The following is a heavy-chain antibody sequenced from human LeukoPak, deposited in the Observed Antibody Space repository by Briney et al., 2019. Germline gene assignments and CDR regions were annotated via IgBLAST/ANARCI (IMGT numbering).Heavy chain of an antibody. V-gene: IGHV1-46*01. D-gene: IGHD3-10*01. J-gene: IGHJ4*02. CDR2: INPSGGST. Sequence: ASVHVSCKTSGYTLTLYYIHWVRQAPGQGLEWMGIINPSGGSTSYAQKFQGRVTMTRDTSTSTVYMELSSLRSEDTAVYYCARAGIFDYWGQGTLVTVSS. CDR3: ARAGIFDY. CDR1: GYTLTLYY.